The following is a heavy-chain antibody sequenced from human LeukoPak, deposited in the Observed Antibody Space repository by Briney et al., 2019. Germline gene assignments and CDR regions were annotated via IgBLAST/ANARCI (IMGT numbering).Heavy chain of an antibody. CDR2: ISSSSTI. J-gene: IGHJ3*02. D-gene: IGHD3-10*01. CDR3: ARVLLWFGDFSVKAFDI. CDR1: GFTFSSYS. Sequence: GSLRLSCAASGFTFSSYSMNWVRQAPGKGLEWVSYISSSSTIYYADSVKGRFTVSRDNAKNSLYLQMNSLRAEDTAVYYCARVLLWFGDFSVKAFDIWGQGTMVTVSS. V-gene: IGHV3-48*01.